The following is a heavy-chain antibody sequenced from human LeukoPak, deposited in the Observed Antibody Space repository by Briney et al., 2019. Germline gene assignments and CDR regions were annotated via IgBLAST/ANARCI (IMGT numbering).Heavy chain of an antibody. Sequence: PGGSLRLSCAASGFTFTNHWMHWVRQAPGKGLAWVSRIRPDGRETNHAGSVKGRFTISRDNAKNTLYLQMNSLGDEDTAVYFCGRDAVLGSGSVDYWGQGVLVTVSS. CDR2: IRPDGRET. CDR1: GFTFTNHW. J-gene: IGHJ4*02. D-gene: IGHD3-10*01. CDR3: GRDAVLGSGSVDY. V-gene: IGHV3-74*01.